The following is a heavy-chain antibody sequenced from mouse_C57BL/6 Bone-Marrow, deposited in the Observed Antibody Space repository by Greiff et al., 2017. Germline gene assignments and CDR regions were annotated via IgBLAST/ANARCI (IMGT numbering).Heavy chain of an antibody. J-gene: IGHJ4*01. Sequence: VHVKQSGAELVRPGASVKLSCTASGFNIKDYYMHWVKQRPEQGLEWIGRIDPEDGDTEYAPKFQGKATMTADTSSNTAYLQLSSLTSEDTAVYYCTPVGYGNYDYAMDYWGQGTSVTVSS. D-gene: IGHD2-10*02. CDR1: GFNIKDYY. V-gene: IGHV14-1*01. CDR2: IDPEDGDT. CDR3: TPVGYGNYDYAMDY.